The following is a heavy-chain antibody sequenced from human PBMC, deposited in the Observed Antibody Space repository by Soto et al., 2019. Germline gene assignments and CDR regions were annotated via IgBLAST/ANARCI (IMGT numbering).Heavy chain of an antibody. V-gene: IGHV4-39*01. CDR2: IYYSGST. CDR1: GGSLSSSSYY. J-gene: IGHJ4*02. D-gene: IGHD2-15*01. Sequence: SETLFLTCSVSGGSLSSSSYYWGWIREHPGQGLEWIGSIYYSGSTYYNPALKVRVTISVDTSKSQFSLELSSVTAADTAMYYCATMGGSGGSRHIDYWGQGTLVTVSS. CDR3: ATMGGSGGSRHIDY.